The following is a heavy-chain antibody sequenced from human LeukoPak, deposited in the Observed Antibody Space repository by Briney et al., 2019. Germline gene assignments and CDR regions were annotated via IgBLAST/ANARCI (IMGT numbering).Heavy chain of an antibody. CDR1: GFTFRRYG. CDR3: AKEGDYYDSIVPTY. J-gene: IGHJ4*02. D-gene: IGHD3-22*01. CDR2: ISGSGGST. Sequence: GGSLRLSCAASGFTFRRYGMTWVRQAPGKGLEWVSSISGSGGSTFYADSVKGRFTISRDNSKNTMYLQMNSLRAEDTAVYYCAKEGDYYDSIVPTYWGQGTLVTVSS. V-gene: IGHV3-23*01.